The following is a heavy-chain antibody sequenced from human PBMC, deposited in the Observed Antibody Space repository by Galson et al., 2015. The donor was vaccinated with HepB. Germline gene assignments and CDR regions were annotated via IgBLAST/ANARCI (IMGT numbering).Heavy chain of an antibody. CDR1: GGTFSSYA. D-gene: IGHD3-3*01. V-gene: IGHV1-69*10. J-gene: IGHJ6*03. CDR3: ARGGYYMGDYYYYYMDV. CDR2: IIPILGIA. Sequence: SVKVSCKASGGTFSSYAISWVRQAPGQGLEWMGGIIPILGIANYAQKFQGRVTIIADKSTSTAYMELSSLRSEDTAVYYCARGGYYMGDYYYYYMDVWGKGTTVTVSS.